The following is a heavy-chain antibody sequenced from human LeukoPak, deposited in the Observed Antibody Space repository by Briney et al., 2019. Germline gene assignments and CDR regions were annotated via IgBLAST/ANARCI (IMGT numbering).Heavy chain of an antibody. D-gene: IGHD3-22*01. V-gene: IGHV3-53*01. J-gene: IGHJ4*02. CDR3: ARVFPTQYYYDSSGYLDY. Sequence: GGSLRLSCAASGFTVSSNYMSWVRPAPGKGLEWVSVIYSGGSTYYADSVKGRFTISRDNSKNTLYLQMNSLRAEDTAVYYCARVFPTQYYYDSSGYLDYWGQGTLVTVSS. CDR1: GFTVSSNY. CDR2: IYSGGST.